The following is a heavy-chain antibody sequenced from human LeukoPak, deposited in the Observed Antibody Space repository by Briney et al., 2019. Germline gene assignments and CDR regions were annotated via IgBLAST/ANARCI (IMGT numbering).Heavy chain of an antibody. J-gene: IGHJ4*02. D-gene: IGHD1-1*01. CDR1: GGSISSSSYY. CDR3: ARSWNDRRTFDY. CDR2: IYYSGST. V-gene: IGHV4-39*01. Sequence: SETLSLTCTVSGGSISSSSYYWGWIRQPPGKGLEWIGSIYYSGSTYYNPSLKSRVTISVDTSKNQFSLKLSSVTAADTAVYYCARSWNDRRTFDYWGQGTLVTVSS.